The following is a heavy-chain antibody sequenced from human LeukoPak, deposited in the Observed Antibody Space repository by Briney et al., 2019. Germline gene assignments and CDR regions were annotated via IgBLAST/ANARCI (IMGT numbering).Heavy chain of an antibody. V-gene: IGHV1-2*02. CDR3: ARQNYYDSSGYLFDY. D-gene: IGHD3-22*01. CDR2: INPNSGGT. CDR1: GYTFTSYG. Sequence: ASVKVSCKASGYTFTSYGISWVRQAPGQGLEWMGWINPNSGGTNYAQKFQGRVTMTRDTSISTAYMELSRLRSDDTAVYYCARQNYYDSSGYLFDYWGQGTLVTVSS. J-gene: IGHJ4*02.